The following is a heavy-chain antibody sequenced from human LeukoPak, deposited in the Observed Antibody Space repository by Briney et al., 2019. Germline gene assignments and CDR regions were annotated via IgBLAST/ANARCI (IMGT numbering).Heavy chain of an antibody. CDR1: GGSISSYY. J-gene: IGHJ4*02. Sequence: SETRSLTCTVSGGSISSYYWSWIRQPPGKGLEWIGYIYYSGSTNYNPSLKSRVTISVDTSKNQFSLKLSSVTAADTAVYYCARWLQGFDYWGQGTLVTVSS. D-gene: IGHD5-24*01. CDR3: ARWLQGFDY. V-gene: IGHV4-59*01. CDR2: IYYSGST.